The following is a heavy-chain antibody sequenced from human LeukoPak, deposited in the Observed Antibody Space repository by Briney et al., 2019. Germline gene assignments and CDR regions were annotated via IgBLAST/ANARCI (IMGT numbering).Heavy chain of an antibody. CDR3: ARDGSGVWFDP. D-gene: IGHD3-10*01. Sequence: ASVKVSCKASGYTFTSYGISWVGQAPGQGREWMGWINAYNGDTDYAQNLHGRLTMTTETSTSTAYMELRSLRSDDTAVYYCARDGSGVWFDPWGQGTLLTVSS. CDR1: GYTFTSYG. J-gene: IGHJ5*02. CDR2: INAYNGDT. V-gene: IGHV1-18*01.